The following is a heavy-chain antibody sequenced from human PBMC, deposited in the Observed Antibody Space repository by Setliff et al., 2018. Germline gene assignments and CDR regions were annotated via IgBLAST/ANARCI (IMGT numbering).Heavy chain of an antibody. V-gene: IGHV4-39*01. CDR1: GGSISSDTSY. Sequence: PSETLSLTCTVSGGSISSDTSYWGWIRQPPGKGLEWIGSIYYTGNTYYNPSLKSRVTISVDTSKNQFSLKLSSVTAADTAVYYCARHAIAMSTIISYFDCWGHGTLVTVSS. D-gene: IGHD1-1*01. CDR3: ARHAIAMSTIISYFDC. J-gene: IGHJ4*01. CDR2: IYYTGNT.